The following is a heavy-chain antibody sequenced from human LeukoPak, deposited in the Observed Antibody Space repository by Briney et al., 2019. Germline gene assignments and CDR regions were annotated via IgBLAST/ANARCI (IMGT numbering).Heavy chain of an antibody. CDR3: ARDPCIAARCAFDI. D-gene: IGHD6-6*01. CDR2: IYFSGNT. Sequence: PSETLSLTCTVSGDSISTSDFYWGWIRQPPGKGLEWIGSIYFSGNTYYNPSLKSRVTISVDTSKNQFSLKLSSVTAADTAVYYCARDPCIAARCAFDIWGQGTMVTVSS. CDR1: GDSISTSDFY. V-gene: IGHV4-39*07. J-gene: IGHJ3*02.